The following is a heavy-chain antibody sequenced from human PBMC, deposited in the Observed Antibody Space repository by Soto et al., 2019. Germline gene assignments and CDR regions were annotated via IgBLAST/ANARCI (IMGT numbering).Heavy chain of an antibody. V-gene: IGHV1-69*13. CDR3: ARTYYYDSSGPIQDAFDI. D-gene: IGHD3-22*01. J-gene: IGHJ3*02. Sequence: SVKVSCKASGGTFSSYAISWVRQAPGQGLEWMGGIIPIFGTASYAQKFQGRVTITADESTSTAYMELSSLRSEDTAVYYCARTYYYDSSGPIQDAFDIWGQGTMVTVSS. CDR1: GGTFSSYA. CDR2: IIPIFGTA.